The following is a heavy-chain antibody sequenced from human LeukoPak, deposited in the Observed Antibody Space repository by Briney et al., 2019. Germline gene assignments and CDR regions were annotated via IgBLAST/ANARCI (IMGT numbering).Heavy chain of an antibody. J-gene: IGHJ4*02. CDR3: ARGRSSGWSNY. CDR2: IYTSGST. CDR1: GYSISSGYY. D-gene: IGHD6-19*01. V-gene: IGHV4-61*02. Sequence: SETLSLTCAVSGYSISSGYYWGWIRQPAGKGLEWIGRIYTSGSTNYNPSLKSRVTISVDTSKNQFSLKLSSVTAADTAVYYCARGRSSGWSNYWGQGTLVTVSS.